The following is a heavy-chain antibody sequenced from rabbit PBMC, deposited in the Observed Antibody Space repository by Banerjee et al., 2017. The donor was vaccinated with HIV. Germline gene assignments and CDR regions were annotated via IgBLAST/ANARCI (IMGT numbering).Heavy chain of an antibody. V-gene: IGHV1S45*01. CDR2: IYTGSSGNT. J-gene: IGHJ4*01. D-gene: IGHD4-2*01. CDR3: AREFNAGVIGWNFNL. Sequence: QEQLEESGGGLVQPEGSLTLTCTASGFSFSSSHWICWVRQAPGKGLEWIACIYTGSSGNTYYASWAKGRFTISKASWTTVTLQMTSLTAADTATYFCAREFNAGVIGWNFNLWGQGTLVTVS. CDR1: GFSFSSSHW.